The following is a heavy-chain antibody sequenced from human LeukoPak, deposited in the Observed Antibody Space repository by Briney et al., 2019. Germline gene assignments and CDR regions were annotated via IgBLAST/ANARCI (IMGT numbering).Heavy chain of an antibody. Sequence: GGSLRLSCAASGFTFGSYTMFWVRQAPRKGLEWVSAISGYGDSTYSADSVRGRFTVSRDNSKDTLYLQMHSLRAEDTAVYYCANGFYDSSGYYYEYFDHWGQGTLVTVSS. V-gene: IGHV3-23*01. CDR3: ANGFYDSSGYYYEYFDH. CDR2: ISGYGDST. J-gene: IGHJ4*02. CDR1: GFTFGSYT. D-gene: IGHD3-22*01.